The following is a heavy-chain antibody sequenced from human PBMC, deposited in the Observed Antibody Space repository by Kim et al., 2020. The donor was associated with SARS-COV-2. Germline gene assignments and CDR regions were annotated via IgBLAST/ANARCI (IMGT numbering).Heavy chain of an antibody. J-gene: IGHJ2*01. CDR2: INAGNGNT. CDR3: ARMGGEWLPTDRYFDL. CDR1: GYTFTSYA. Sequence: ASVKVSCKASGYTFTSYAMHWVRQAPGQRLEWMGWINAGNGNTKYSQKFQGRVTITRDTSASTAYMELSSLRSEDTAVYYCARMGGEWLPTDRYFDLWGRDTLVTVSS. D-gene: IGHD5-12*01. V-gene: IGHV1-3*01.